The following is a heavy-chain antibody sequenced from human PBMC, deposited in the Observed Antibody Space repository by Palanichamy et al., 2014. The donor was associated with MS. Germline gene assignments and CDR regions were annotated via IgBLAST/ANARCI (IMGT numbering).Heavy chain of an antibody. CDR3: ARSPVLRYLEWLSYVDS. D-gene: IGHD3-3*01. CDR1: GHNFTNYG. CDR2: ISPYNGKT. Sequence: QVHLVQSGPEVKKPGASVTVSCKASGHNFTNYGFTWVRQAPGQGLEYMGWISPYNGKTNYAQKFQGRVALTTDTSTSTAYMELRSLRSDDTAVYYCARSPVLRYLEWLSYVDSWGQGTLVPVSS. V-gene: IGHV1-18*01. J-gene: IGHJ4*02.